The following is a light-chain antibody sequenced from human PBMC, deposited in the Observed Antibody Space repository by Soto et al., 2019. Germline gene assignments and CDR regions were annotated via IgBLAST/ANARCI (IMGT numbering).Light chain of an antibody. CDR3: QQYNNWPPMA. CDR2: GAS. V-gene: IGKV3-15*01. CDR1: QSVSSN. J-gene: IGKJ1*01. Sequence: EIVMTQSPATLSVSPGERATLSCRASQSVSSNLAWYQQKPGQAPRLLIYGASTRATGIPARFSGSGSGTEFTLTISSLQSEDFGVYYCQQYNNWPPMAFGQGTQVEIK.